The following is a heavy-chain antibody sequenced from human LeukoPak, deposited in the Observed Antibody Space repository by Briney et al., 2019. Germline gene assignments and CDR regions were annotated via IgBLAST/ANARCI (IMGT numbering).Heavy chain of an antibody. D-gene: IGHD6-13*01. J-gene: IGHJ6*03. V-gene: IGHV1-18*01. CDR1: GYSFINYG. CDR2: ISGYNSKT. Sequence: ASVKVSCKTSGYSFINYGITWVRQAPGQGLEWMGWISGYNSKTFYAQKFQGRVTMTTDTSTSTVYMELRSLRSDDTAVYYCARDAIAAAGTQLPYSYYYMDVWGKGTTVTISS. CDR3: ARDAIAAAGTQLPYSYYYMDV.